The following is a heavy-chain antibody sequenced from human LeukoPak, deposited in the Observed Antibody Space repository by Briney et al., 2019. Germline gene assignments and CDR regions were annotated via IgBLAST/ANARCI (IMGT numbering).Heavy chain of an antibody. CDR3: ARDAAVAGTSGWFDP. CDR1: GGSISSYY. CDR2: IYTSGST. J-gene: IGHJ5*02. Sequence: SETLSLTCTVSGGSISSYYWSWIRQPAGKGLEWIGRIYTSGSTNYNPSLKSRVTISVDTSKNQFSLKLSSVTAADTAVYYCARDAAVAGTSGWFDPWGQGTLVTVSS. V-gene: IGHV4-4*07. D-gene: IGHD6-19*01.